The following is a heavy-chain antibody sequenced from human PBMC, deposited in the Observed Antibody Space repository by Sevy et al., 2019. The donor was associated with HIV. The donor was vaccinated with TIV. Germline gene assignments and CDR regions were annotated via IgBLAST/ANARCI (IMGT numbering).Heavy chain of an antibody. CDR1: GVSISSGAYS. V-gene: IGHV4-30-2*01. Sequence: SETLSLTCAVSGVSISSGAYSWNWIRQPPGKGLEWIGYIYHTGNTYYNPSLKSRITISLHRSQNQFSLRLRSVTAADTAMYFCARDGGTMTTPGSFDIWGQGTMVTVSS. CDR3: ARDGGTMTTPGSFDI. CDR2: IYHTGNT. J-gene: IGHJ3*02. D-gene: IGHD4-17*01.